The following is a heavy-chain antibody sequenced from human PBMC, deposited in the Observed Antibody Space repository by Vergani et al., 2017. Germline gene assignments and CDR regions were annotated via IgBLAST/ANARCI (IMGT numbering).Heavy chain of an antibody. D-gene: IGHD6-6*01. Sequence: EVQLVESGGGLVQPGRSLRLSCAASGFTFADYAMHWVRQAPGKGLEWVSGISWNSGSIGYADSVKGRFTISRDNAKNSLYLQMNSLRAEDTALYYCAKVEAAHDAFDIWGQGTMVTVSS. V-gene: IGHV3-9*01. CDR3: AKVEAAHDAFDI. J-gene: IGHJ3*02. CDR1: GFTFADYA. CDR2: ISWNSGSI.